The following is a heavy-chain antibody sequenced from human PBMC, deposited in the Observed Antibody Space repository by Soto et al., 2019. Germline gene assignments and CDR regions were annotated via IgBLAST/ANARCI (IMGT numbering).Heavy chain of an antibody. Sequence: GGSLRLSCAASGFTFSSFGMHWVRQAPGKGLEWVAVILYDGSNKYYADSVKGRFTISRDNSKNTLYLQMNSLGAEDTAVFYCAKPTVPFGRTVVAGPFDNWGQGTLVTVSS. CDR2: ILYDGSNK. V-gene: IGHV3-30*18. J-gene: IGHJ4*02. D-gene: IGHD6-19*01. CDR3: AKPTVPFGRTVVAGPFDN. CDR1: GFTFSSFG.